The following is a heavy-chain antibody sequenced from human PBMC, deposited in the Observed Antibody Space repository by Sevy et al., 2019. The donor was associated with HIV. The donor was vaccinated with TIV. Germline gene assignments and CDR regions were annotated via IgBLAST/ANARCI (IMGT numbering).Heavy chain of an antibody. CDR3: ATGDTAMITDLVY. J-gene: IGHJ4*02. CDR1: GFIFSNNA. D-gene: IGHD5-18*01. CDR2: VESGGST. Sequence: GGSLRLSCGASGFIFSNNAMNWVRQAPGKGPEWVSGVESGGSTYYADSVKGRFTISRDNSKNMLFLQMSSLRAEDTAIYYCATGDTAMITDLVYWGLGTLVTDSS. V-gene: IGHV3-23*01.